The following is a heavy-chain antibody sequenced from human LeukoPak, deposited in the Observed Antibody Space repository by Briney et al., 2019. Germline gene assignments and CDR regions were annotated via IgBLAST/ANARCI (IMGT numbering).Heavy chain of an antibody. CDR3: ARGGYSGTYYFDN. J-gene: IGHJ4*02. V-gene: IGHV3-33*01. Sequence: GGSLRLSCAASGFTFSSYGMHWVRQAPGKGLEWVAVIWYGGSDKYYADSVKGRFTTSRDNSKSTLYLQMNSLTAEDAAVYYCARGGYSGTYYFDNWGQGTLVTVSS. CDR2: IWYGGSDK. D-gene: IGHD1-26*01. CDR1: GFTFSSYG.